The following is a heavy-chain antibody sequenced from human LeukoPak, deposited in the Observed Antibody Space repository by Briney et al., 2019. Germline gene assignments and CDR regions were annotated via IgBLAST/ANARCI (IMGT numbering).Heavy chain of an antibody. Sequence: GGSLRLSCAASGFTFSAYSMNWVRQAPGKGLEWVSSISSSGSYIYYADSLKGRFTISRDNSKNTLFVQMNNLRTEDTAVYYCAKGQPEGDFDYWGQGTLVTVSS. J-gene: IGHJ4*02. D-gene: IGHD3-16*01. V-gene: IGHV3-21*01. CDR2: ISSSGSYI. CDR1: GFTFSAYS. CDR3: AKGQPEGDFDY.